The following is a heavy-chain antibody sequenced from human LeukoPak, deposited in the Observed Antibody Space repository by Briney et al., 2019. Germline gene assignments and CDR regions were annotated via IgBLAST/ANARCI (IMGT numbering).Heavy chain of an antibody. V-gene: IGHV3-30*02. J-gene: IGHJ6*02. Sequence: PGGSLRLSCAASGFIFSSYGMHWVRQAPGKGLEWVAFIRYDGSNKYYAGSVKGRFTISRDNSKNTLYLQMNSLRAEDTAVYYCAKGKRGYSYGYSGYYYYGMDVWGQGTTVTVSS. CDR3: AKGKRGYSYGYSGYYYYGMDV. CDR1: GFIFSSYG. D-gene: IGHD5-18*01. CDR2: IRYDGSNK.